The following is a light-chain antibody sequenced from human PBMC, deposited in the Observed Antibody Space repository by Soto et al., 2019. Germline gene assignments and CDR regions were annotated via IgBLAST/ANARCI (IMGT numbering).Light chain of an antibody. CDR1: QSLLHSNGYNY. CDR3: MQALQTSFT. Sequence: DIVMTQSPLSLPVTPGEPASISCRSSQSLLHSNGYNYLDWYLQKPGQSPQLLIYLGSNRASGVLDRFSGSGSGTDFTLKISRVEAEDVGVYYCMQALQTSFTFGPGTKVDIK. CDR2: LGS. J-gene: IGKJ3*01. V-gene: IGKV2-28*01.